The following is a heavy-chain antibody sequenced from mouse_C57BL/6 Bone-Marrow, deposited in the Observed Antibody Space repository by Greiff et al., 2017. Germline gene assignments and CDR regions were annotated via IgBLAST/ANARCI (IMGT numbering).Heavy chain of an antibody. Sequence: EVQLHQSGAELVRPGASVKLSCTASGFNIKDDYMHWVKPRPEQGLEWIGWIDPENGDTEYASKFQGKATITADTSSNTAYLQLSSLTSEDTAVYYCTRIDYVFAYWGQGTLVTVSA. CDR1: GFNIKDDY. CDR2: IDPENGDT. D-gene: IGHD2-13*01. V-gene: IGHV14-4*01. J-gene: IGHJ3*01. CDR3: TRIDYVFAY.